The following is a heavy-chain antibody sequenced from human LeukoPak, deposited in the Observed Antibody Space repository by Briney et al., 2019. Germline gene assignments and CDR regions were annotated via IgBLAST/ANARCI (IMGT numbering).Heavy chain of an antibody. V-gene: IGHV3-74*01. J-gene: IGHJ4*02. D-gene: IGHD2/OR15-2a*01. CDR3: TSFYETN. CDR1: GFIFTKYW. Sequence: GGSLRLSCAASGFIFTKYWMHWVRQAPGKGLVWVSHVNSDGSATSYADSVKGRFTISRDNAKNTVYLHMNSLRVEDTAVYYCTSFYETNWGQGTLVTVSS. CDR2: VNSDGSAT.